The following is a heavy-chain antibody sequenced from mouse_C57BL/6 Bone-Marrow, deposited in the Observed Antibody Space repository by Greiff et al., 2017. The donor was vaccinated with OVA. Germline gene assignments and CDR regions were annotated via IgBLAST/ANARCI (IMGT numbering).Heavy chain of an antibody. Sequence: VQLQQSGAELVKPGASVKLSCKASGYTFTEYTIHWVKQRSGQGLEWIGWFYPGSGRIKYNEKFKDKATLTADKSASTVYMELSRLTSEDSAVYFCARHEELSYYGSSYWYFDVWGTGTTVTVSS. CDR3: ARHEELSYYGSSYWYFDV. CDR2: FYPGSGRI. CDR1: GYTFTEYT. D-gene: IGHD1-1*01. V-gene: IGHV1-62-2*01. J-gene: IGHJ1*03.